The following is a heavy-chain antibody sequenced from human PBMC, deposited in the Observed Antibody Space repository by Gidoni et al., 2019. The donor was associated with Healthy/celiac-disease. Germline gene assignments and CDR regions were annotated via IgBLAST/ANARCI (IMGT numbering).Heavy chain of an antibody. V-gene: IGHV3-23*01. D-gene: IGHD3-22*01. Sequence: EVQLLESGGGLVQPGGSLRLSCAASGFTFSSYAMSWVRQAPGKGLDWVSAISGSGGSTYYADSVKGRFTISRDNSKNTLYLQMNSLRAEDTAVYYCAKDGPYYYDSSGYYYDYWGQGTLVTVSS. J-gene: IGHJ4*02. CDR3: AKDGPYYYDSSGYYYDY. CDR1: GFTFSSYA. CDR2: ISGSGGST.